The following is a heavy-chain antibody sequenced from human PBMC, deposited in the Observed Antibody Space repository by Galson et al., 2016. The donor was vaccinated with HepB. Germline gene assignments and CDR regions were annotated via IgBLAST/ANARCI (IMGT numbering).Heavy chain of an antibody. D-gene: IGHD1-26*01. CDR1: VYSFTIST. V-gene: IGHV1-18*04. CDR3: AGGLVPTHFDY. CDR2: INTNNGST. Sequence: SVKVSCKASVYSFTISTIAWVRQAPGQGLEWMGWINTNNGSTNYTQRLQGRVTMTTDTSTTTSYMELRSLRSDDTAVYFCAGGLVPTHFDYWGQGTLVTVSS. J-gene: IGHJ4*02.